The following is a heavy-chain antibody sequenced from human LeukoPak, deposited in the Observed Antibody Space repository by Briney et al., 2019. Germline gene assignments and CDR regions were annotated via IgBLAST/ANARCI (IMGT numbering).Heavy chain of an antibody. Sequence: SETLSLTCTVSGGSISSYYWSWIRQPPGKGLEWIGYIYYSGSTNYNPSLKSRATISVDTSKNQFSLKLSSVTAADTAVYYCASHSGSYAYFDYWGQGTLVTVSS. CDR1: GGSISSYY. J-gene: IGHJ4*02. D-gene: IGHD1-26*01. V-gene: IGHV4-59*01. CDR3: ASHSGSYAYFDY. CDR2: IYYSGST.